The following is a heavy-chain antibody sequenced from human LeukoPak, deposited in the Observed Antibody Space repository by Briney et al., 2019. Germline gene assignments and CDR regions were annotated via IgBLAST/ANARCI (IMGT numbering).Heavy chain of an antibody. J-gene: IGHJ4*02. CDR3: ARGKGIAAATDY. CDR2: IYHSGST. Sequence: SETLSLTCTVSIDSVNNYYWSWIRQPPGKGLEWIGYIYHSGSTYYNPSLKSRVTISVDRSKNQFSLKLSSVTAADTAVYYCARGKGIAAATDYWGQGTLVTVSS. D-gene: IGHD6-13*01. V-gene: IGHV4-59*02. CDR1: IDSVNNYY.